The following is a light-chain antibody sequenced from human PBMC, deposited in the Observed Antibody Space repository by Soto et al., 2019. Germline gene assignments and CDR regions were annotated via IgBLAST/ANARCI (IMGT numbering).Light chain of an antibody. J-gene: IGLJ1*01. CDR2: GNS. V-gene: IGLV1-40*01. CDR1: SSNIGATYD. CDR3: QSYDSSLSAHYV. Sequence: QSALTHPPSVSGAPGQRVTISCTGRSSNIGATYDVQWYQQLPGTAPKLLIYGNSNRPSGVPDRFSGSKSGTSASLAITGLQADDEADYYCQSYDSSLSAHYVFGTGTKVTVL.